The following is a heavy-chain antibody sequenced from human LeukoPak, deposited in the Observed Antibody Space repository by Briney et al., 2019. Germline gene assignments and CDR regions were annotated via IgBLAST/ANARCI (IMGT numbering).Heavy chain of an antibody. J-gene: IGHJ3*02. CDR3: ASCHLPLSGSYYSDAFDI. V-gene: IGHV1-2*02. D-gene: IGHD1-26*01. CDR1: GYTFTGYY. CDR2: INPNSGGT. Sequence: ASVKVSCTASGYTFTGYYMHWVRQAPGQGLEWMGWINPNSGGTNYAQKFQGRVTMTRDTSISTAYMELSRLRSDDTAVYYCASCHLPLSGSYYSDAFDIWGQGTMVTVSS.